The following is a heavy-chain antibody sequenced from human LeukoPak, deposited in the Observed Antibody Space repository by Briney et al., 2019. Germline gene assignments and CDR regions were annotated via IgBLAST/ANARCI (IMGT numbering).Heavy chain of an antibody. CDR1: GFTFDDYT. J-gene: IGHJ4*02. D-gene: IGHD3-10*01. CDR3: AKHGSHAYYGSGSYYDY. Sequence: PGGSLRLSCAASGFTFDDYTMHWVRQAPGKGLEWVSLISWDGGSTYYADSVKGRFTISRDNSKNSLYLQMNSLRTEDTALYYCAKHGSHAYYGSGSYYDYWGQGTLVTVSS. V-gene: IGHV3-43*01. CDR2: ISWDGGST.